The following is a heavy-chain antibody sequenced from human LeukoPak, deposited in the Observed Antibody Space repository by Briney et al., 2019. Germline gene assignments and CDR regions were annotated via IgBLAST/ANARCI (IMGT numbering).Heavy chain of an antibody. V-gene: IGHV3-7*03. CDR1: GFTISGFW. D-gene: IGHD4/OR15-4a*01. CDR2: IRQDGAQK. Sequence: GGSLRLSCEASGFTISGFWMSWVRQAPGKGLEWVANIRQDGAQKNYVGSVKGRFTISRDNAKNSLFLQLNSLRVDDTAVYFCARDNPFGAFWGQGALVTVSS. J-gene: IGHJ4*02. CDR3: ARDNPFGAF.